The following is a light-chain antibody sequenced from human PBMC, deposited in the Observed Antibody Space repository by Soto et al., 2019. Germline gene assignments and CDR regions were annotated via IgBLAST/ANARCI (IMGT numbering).Light chain of an antibody. CDR2: GAS. CDR1: QSVSNNY. CDR3: QQYGSSGT. V-gene: IGKV3-20*01. J-gene: IGKJ1*01. Sequence: EILLTQSPGTLSLSPGERATLSCRASQSVSNNYLAWYQQKPGKAPRLLIYGASSRATGIPDRLSGSGSGTDFTLSIRRLEPEDFAVYYCQQYGSSGTFGQGTKVDIK.